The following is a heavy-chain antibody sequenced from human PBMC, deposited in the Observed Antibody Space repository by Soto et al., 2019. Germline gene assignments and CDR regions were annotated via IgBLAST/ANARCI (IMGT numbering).Heavy chain of an antibody. CDR2: ISKGGSDL. CDR3: AREVEYTSAFGISSSFDC. CDR1: GFTLSSYA. V-gene: IGHV3-30-3*01. D-gene: IGHD6-19*01. J-gene: IGHJ4*02. Sequence: QSGGSLRLSCAASGFTLSSYAIHWVRQAPGKGLEWVTVISKGGSDLYFADSVKGRFTISRDNSKNTLYLQMNSLRSEDTAVYYCAREVEYTSAFGISSSFDCWGQGTLVTVSS.